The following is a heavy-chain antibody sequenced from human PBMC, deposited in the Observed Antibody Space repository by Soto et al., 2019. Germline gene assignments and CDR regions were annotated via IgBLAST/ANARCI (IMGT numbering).Heavy chain of an antibody. CDR3: AHRVLRTVFGLVTTTAIYFDF. Sequence: QITLKESGPTVVKPTETLTLTCTFSGFSLTTSGVGVGWVRQSPGKAPEWLALIYWDDDKRYSTSLNSRLINTKDTSKHQVVLTMANVDPADPATYYCAHRVLRTVFGLVTTTAIYFDFWGPGTPVVVSS. CDR1: GFSLTTSGVG. D-gene: IGHD3-3*01. J-gene: IGHJ4*02. V-gene: IGHV2-5*02. CDR2: IYWDDDK.